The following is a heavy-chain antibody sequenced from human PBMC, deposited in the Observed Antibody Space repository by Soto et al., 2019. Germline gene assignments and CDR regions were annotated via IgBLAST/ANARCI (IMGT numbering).Heavy chain of an antibody. CDR1: GGSFSGYY. CDR3: ASLVGATSTDY. CDR2: INHSGST. D-gene: IGHD1-26*01. V-gene: IGHV4-34*01. Sequence: SETLSLTCAVYGGSFSGYYWSWIRQPPGKGLEWIGEINHSGSTNYNPSLKSRVNISVDTSKNQFSLKLSSVTAADTAVYYCASLVGATSTDYWGQGTLVTVSS. J-gene: IGHJ4*02.